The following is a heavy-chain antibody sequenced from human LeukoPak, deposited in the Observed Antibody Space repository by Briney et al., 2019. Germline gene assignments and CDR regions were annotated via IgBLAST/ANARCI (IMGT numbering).Heavy chain of an antibody. J-gene: IGHJ4*02. D-gene: IGHD2-15*01. Sequence: PGRSLRLSCAASGFTFGSYGMHWVRQAPGKGLEWVAVISYDGSNKYYADSVKGRFTISRDNSKNTLYLQMNSLRAEDTAVYYCAKTPSVVAAYYFDYWGQGTLVTVSS. CDR1: GFTFGSYG. V-gene: IGHV3-30*18. CDR2: ISYDGSNK. CDR3: AKTPSVVAAYYFDY.